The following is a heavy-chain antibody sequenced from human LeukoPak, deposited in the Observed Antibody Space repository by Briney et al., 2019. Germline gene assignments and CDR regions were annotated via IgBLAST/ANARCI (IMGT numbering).Heavy chain of an antibody. CDR3: AREVCSGGSCYFNWFDP. CDR1: GGSVSSGSYY. D-gene: IGHD2-15*01. J-gene: IGHJ5*02. Sequence: SETLSLTCTVSGGSVSSGSYYWSWIRQPPGKGLEWIGYIYYSGSTNYNPSLKSRVTISVDTSKNQFSLKLSSVTAADTAVYYRAREVCSGGSCYFNWFDPWGQGTLVTVSS. CDR2: IYYSGST. V-gene: IGHV4-61*01.